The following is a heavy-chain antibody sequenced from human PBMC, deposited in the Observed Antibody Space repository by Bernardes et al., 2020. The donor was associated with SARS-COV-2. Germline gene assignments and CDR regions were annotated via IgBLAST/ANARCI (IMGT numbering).Heavy chain of an antibody. CDR3: AREYSGSYPGGYYYYGMDV. CDR2: IIPILGIA. D-gene: IGHD1-26*01. CDR1: GGTFSSYA. J-gene: IGHJ6*02. Sequence: SVKVSCKASGGTFSSYAISWVRQAPGQGLEWMGRIIPILGIANYAQKFQGRVTITADKSTSTAYMELSSLRSEDTAVYYCAREYSGSYPGGYYYYGMDVWGRGTTVTVSS. V-gene: IGHV1-69*04.